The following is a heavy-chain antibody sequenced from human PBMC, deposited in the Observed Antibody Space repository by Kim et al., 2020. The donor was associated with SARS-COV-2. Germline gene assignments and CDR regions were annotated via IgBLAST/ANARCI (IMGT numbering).Heavy chain of an antibody. CDR1: GGSIRSYY. CDR2: IYYSGST. CDR3: ARLRSWVRGVISPYYYYDMDA. J-gene: IGHJ6*02. Sequence: SETLSLTCTVSGGSIRSYYWSWIRQPPGKGLEWIGYIYYSGSTNYNPSLKSRVTISVDTSKNQFSLKLSSVTAADTAVYYCARLRSWVRGVISPYYYYDMDAWGQGTTVTVSS. V-gene: IGHV4-59*08. D-gene: IGHD3-10*01.